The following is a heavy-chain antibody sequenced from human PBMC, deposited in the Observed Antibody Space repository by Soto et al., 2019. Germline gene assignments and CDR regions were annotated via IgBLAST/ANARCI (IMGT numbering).Heavy chain of an antibody. Sequence: QVRLVQSGAEVQKPGASVKVSCKAPRDFFKEHDYLHWLREAPGQVLEWTGWIRPWNGDATYAQKFQGRLTLSRDMSIDTMYFDLTSLTSDDTAVYYCVRVSPGWNFDYWGQGTLLTVSS. J-gene: IGHJ4*02. CDR1: RDFFKEHDY. V-gene: IGHV1-2*02. D-gene: IGHD6-19*01. CDR3: VRVSPGWNFDY. CDR2: IRPWNGDA.